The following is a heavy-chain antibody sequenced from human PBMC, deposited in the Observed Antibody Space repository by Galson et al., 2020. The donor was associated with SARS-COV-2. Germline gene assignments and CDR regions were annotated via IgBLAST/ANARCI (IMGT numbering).Heavy chain of an antibody. J-gene: IGHJ6*02. CDR2: INHIGSA. CDR3: EKSNELVWFGQLLIYNYNYGMDV. D-gene: IGHD3-10*01. V-gene: IGHV4-34*01. Sequence: SETLSLTCAAFGGSFSGYYWTWTRQPPGKGLEWIGLINHIGSANYNPSLKSRVTTSVDTSKNQFSLKFSSMTAADTGVYYCEKSNELVWFGQLLIYNYNYGMDVWGQGTTVNVSS. CDR1: GGSFSGYY.